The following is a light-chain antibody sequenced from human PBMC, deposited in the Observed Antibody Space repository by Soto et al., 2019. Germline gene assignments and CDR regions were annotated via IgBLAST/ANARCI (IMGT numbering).Light chain of an antibody. V-gene: IGKV3-11*01. CDR2: VAS. CDR3: QQRSNWPT. J-gene: IGKJ5*01. CDR1: QSVSSY. Sequence: EIVLTQSPATLSLSPGERATLSCRASQSVSSYLAWYQQKPGQAPRLLIYVASTRATGIPSRFSGSGSGTDFTLTISSLQPEAFAVYYCQQRSNWPTFGQGTRLEIK.